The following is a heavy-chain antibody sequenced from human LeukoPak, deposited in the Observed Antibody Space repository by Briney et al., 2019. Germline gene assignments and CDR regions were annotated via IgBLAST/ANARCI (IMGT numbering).Heavy chain of an antibody. D-gene: IGHD2-15*01. Sequence: GGSLRLSCAASGFTFSTSWMNWVRQAPGKGLEWVADIKQDGSEKYYVDSVKGRFTVSRDNAKNSLYLQMNSLRAEDTALYYCAKGPVGDDYWGQGTLVTVSS. CDR1: GFTFSTSW. J-gene: IGHJ4*02. CDR3: AKGPVGDDY. V-gene: IGHV3-7*03. CDR2: IKQDGSEK.